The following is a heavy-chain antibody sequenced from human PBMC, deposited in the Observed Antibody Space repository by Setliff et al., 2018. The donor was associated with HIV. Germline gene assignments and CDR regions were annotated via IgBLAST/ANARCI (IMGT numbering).Heavy chain of an antibody. Sequence: SETLSLTCTVSGGSISNYYWSWIRQPAEKGLEWIGRIYSSGRTNYNPSLKSRVTMSLDTSKNQFSLKLRSVTAADTAVYYCARETNYYDNPQYYYYYMDVWGKGTTVTVS. CDR2: IYSSGRT. CDR1: GGSISNYY. D-gene: IGHD3-22*01. J-gene: IGHJ6*03. CDR3: ARETNYYDNPQYYYYYMDV. V-gene: IGHV4-4*07.